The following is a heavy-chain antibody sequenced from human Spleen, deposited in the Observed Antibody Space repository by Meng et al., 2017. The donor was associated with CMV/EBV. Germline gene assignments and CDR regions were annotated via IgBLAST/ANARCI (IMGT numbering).Heavy chain of an antibody. CDR1: AA. Sequence: AAWNWIRRSPSRGLEWLGRTYYRSKWYNDYAVSVKSRITINPDTSKNQFSLQLNSVTPEDTAVYYCARVGKVLEWLSNDYYYGMDVWGQGTTVTVSS. V-gene: IGHV6-1*01. D-gene: IGHD3-3*01. CDR3: ARVGKVLEWLSNDYYYGMDV. CDR2: TYYRSKWYN. J-gene: IGHJ6*02.